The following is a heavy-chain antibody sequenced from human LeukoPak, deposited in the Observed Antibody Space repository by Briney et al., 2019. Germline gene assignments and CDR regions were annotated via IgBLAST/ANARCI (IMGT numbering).Heavy chain of an antibody. CDR1: GFTFSSYG. Sequence: GGSLRLSCAASGFTFSSYGMHWVRQAPGKGLEWVAFMSSDGTHQYYADSVKGRFTISRDNSRNTLDLQMHNLRPDDTAIYYCASLGTAVVLGSDYWGQGALVTVSS. CDR3: ASLGTAVVLGSDY. D-gene: IGHD3-10*01. V-gene: IGHV3-30*03. CDR2: MSSDGTHQ. J-gene: IGHJ4*02.